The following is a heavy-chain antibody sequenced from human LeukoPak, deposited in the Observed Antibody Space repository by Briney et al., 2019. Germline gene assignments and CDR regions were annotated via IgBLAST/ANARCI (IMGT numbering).Heavy chain of an antibody. CDR2: IIPIFGTA. J-gene: IGHJ5*02. D-gene: IGHD6-13*01. CDR1: GGTFSSYA. Sequence: GSSVKVSCKASGGTFSSYAISWVRQAPGQGLEWMGGIIPIFGTASYAQKFQGRVTITADESTSTAYMELSSLRSEDTAVYYCARDLGRGSSWYNWFDPWGQGTLVTVSS. V-gene: IGHV1-69*01. CDR3: ARDLGRGSSWYNWFDP.